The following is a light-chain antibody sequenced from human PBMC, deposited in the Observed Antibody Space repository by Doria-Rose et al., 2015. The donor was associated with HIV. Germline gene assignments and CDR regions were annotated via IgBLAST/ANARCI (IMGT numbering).Light chain of an antibody. CDR2: LGS. V-gene: IGKV2-28*01. Sequence: TQSPLSLPVTPGQPASISRRSSQSLLHTIGYSYLDWYLQKPGQSPQLLIYLGSNRASGVPDRFSGSGSGTDFTLKISRVEAEDVGVYYCMQALQTPYTFGQGTKLEIK. J-gene: IGKJ2*01. CDR3: MQALQTPYT. CDR1: QSLLHTIGYSY.